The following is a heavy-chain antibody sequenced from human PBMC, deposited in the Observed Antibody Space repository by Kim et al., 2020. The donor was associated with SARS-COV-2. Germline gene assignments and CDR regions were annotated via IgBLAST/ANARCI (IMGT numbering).Heavy chain of an antibody. D-gene: IGHD1-26*01. CDR1: GLTFSTYA. Sequence: GGSLRLSCAASGLTFSTYAMSWVRQAPGKGLEWVSTVSGGGRSTFYAASVKGRFTISRDNSKNTVHLQMNNLSAEDTAVYYCAKRNVGIWDAFDIWGQGTMVTVSS. CDR3: AKRNVGIWDAFDI. CDR2: VSGGGRST. V-gene: IGHV3-23*01. J-gene: IGHJ3*02.